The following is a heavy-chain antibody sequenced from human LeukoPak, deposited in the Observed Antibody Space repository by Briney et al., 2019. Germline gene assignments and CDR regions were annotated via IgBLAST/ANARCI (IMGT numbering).Heavy chain of an antibody. V-gene: IGHV4-34*01. CDR3: ARGRNWNYGGWFDP. J-gene: IGHJ5*02. D-gene: IGHD1-7*01. Sequence: SGTLSLTCGVYGGSFSGYYWSWIRQPPGKGLEWIGEINHSGSTNHNPSLKSRVTISVDTSKNQFSLKLTSVTVADTAVYYRARGRNWNYGGWFDPWGQGTLVTVSS. CDR1: GGSFSGYY. CDR2: INHSGST.